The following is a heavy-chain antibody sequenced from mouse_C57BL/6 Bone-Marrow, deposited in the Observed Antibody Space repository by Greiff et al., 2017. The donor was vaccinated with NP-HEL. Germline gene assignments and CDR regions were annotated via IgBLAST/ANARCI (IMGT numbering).Heavy chain of an antibody. D-gene: IGHD1-1*01. J-gene: IGHJ4*01. V-gene: IGHV5-4*03. CDR1: GFTFSSYA. CDR3: ARGSSYFYYAMDY. CDR2: ISDGGSYT. Sequence: DVKLVESGGGLVKPGGSLKLSCAASGFTFSSYAMSWVRQTPEKRLEWVATISDGGSYTYYPDNVKGRFTISRDNAKNNLYLQMSHLKSEDTAMYYCARGSSYFYYAMDYWGQGTSVTVSS.